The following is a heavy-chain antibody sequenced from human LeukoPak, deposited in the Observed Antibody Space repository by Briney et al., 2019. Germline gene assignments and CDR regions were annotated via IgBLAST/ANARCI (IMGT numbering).Heavy chain of an antibody. D-gene: IGHD3-16*01. CDR2: MSTNGVAT. V-gene: IGHV3-23*01. CDR3: AKSLRGTRSYYYYYMDV. J-gene: IGHJ6*03. CDR1: GFTFSSYA. Sequence: GGSLRLSCAASGFTFSSYAMSWVRQAPGKGLEWVSTMSTNGVATYYADSVKGRFTISRDNSKNTLYLQMNGLRADDTAVYYCAKSLRGTRSYYYYYMDVWGKGTTVTVSS.